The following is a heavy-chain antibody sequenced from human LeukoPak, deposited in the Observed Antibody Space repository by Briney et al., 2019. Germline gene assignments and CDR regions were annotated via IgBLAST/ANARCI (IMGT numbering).Heavy chain of an antibody. CDR1: GFTFSSYW. J-gene: IGHJ4*02. CDR3: ARAQPVGLELPYYFDY. CDR2: IKQDGSEK. V-gene: IGHV3-7*01. D-gene: IGHD1-7*01. Sequence: GRSLRLSCAASGFTFSSYWMSWVRQAPGKGLEWVANIKQDGSEKYYVDSVRGRFTISRDNAKNSLYLQMNSLRAEDTAVYYCARAQPVGLELPYYFDYWGQGTLVTVSS.